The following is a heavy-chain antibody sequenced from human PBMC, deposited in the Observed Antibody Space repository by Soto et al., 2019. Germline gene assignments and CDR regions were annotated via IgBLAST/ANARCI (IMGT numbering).Heavy chain of an antibody. Sequence: TGGSLRLSCAASGFTFSCYAMSWVRQAPGKGLEWVSAISGSGGSTYYADSVKGRFTISRDNSKNTLYLQMNSLRAEDTAVYYWARDMSQPWSGYFDYWGQGTLVTVS. J-gene: IGHJ4*02. CDR3: ARDMSQPWSGYFDY. CDR1: GFTFSCYA. CDR2: ISGSGGST. D-gene: IGHD3-3*01. V-gene: IGHV3-23*01.